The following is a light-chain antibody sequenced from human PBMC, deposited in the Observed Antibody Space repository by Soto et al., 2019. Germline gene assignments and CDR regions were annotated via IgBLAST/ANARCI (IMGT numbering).Light chain of an antibody. CDR3: QQSYSTPPT. V-gene: IGKV1-39*01. CDR1: QSISSY. J-gene: IGKJ1*01. CDR2: AAS. Sequence: DLQMTQSPSSLSASVGDRVTITCRASQSISSYLNCYQQKPGKAPKLLIYAASSLQSGVPSRFSGSGSGTDFTLTISSLQPEDFATYYCQQSYSTPPTFGQGTKVDIK.